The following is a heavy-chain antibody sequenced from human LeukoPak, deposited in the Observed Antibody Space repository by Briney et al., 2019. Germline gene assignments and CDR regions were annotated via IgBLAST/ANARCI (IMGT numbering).Heavy chain of an antibody. D-gene: IGHD3-16*01. V-gene: IGHV4-31*03. J-gene: IGHJ4*02. CDR1: GGSISSGANY. Sequence: SQTLSLTCTDSGGSISSGANYYNWIRQHPGKGLEWIGYIYYTGITSYNPSLKSRVTMSVDTSMNQLSLKLTSLTAADTAVYYCAASSGVTLGRFWGQGTLVTVSS. CDR3: AASSGVTLGRF. CDR2: IYYTGIT.